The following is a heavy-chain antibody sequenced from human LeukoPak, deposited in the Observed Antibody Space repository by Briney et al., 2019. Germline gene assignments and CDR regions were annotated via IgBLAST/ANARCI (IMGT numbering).Heavy chain of an antibody. CDR1: GGSISSYY. D-gene: IGHD1-1*01. Sequence: SETLSLTCTVSGGSISSYYWSWIRQPPGKGLEWIGYIYYSGSTNYNPSLKSRVTISVDTSKNQFSLKLSSVTAADTALYYCARAGDYYYSYMDVWGKGTTVTVSS. CDR2: IYYSGST. CDR3: ARAGDYYYSYMDV. J-gene: IGHJ6*03. V-gene: IGHV4-59*01.